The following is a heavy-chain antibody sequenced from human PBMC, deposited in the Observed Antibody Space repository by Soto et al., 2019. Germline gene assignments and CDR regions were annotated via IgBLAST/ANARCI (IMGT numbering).Heavy chain of an antibody. D-gene: IGHD3-10*01. Sequence: QLQESGPGLVKPSQTLSLTCTVSGNSIRTSSYSWYWIRQHPGKGLEWIGNIFYSGRTYYNPSLRSRVIISVDTSKNQFSLKLNSVTAADTAVYYCARDPAGSGSYSLDYWGQGTLVTVSS. CDR1: GNSIRTSSYS. CDR3: ARDPAGSGSYSLDY. V-gene: IGHV4-31*03. J-gene: IGHJ4*02. CDR2: IFYSGRT.